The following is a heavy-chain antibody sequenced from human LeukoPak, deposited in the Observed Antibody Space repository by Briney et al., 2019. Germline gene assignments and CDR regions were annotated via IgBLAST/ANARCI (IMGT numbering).Heavy chain of an antibody. Sequence: ASVKVSCKASGYTFYGYGISWVRQAPGQGVEWMAWISVYNDNRRYAQNFQGRVTLTTDKSTSTAYMELRSLKSDDTATYYCVRDGRFEYSHFYYFDYWGQGTQVTVSS. CDR3: VRDGRFEYSHFYYFDY. D-gene: IGHD5-12*01. CDR2: ISVYNDNR. V-gene: IGHV1-18*01. CDR1: GYTFYGYG. J-gene: IGHJ4*02.